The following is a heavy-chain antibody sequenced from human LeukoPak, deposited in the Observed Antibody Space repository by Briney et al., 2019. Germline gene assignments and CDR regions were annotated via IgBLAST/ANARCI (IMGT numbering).Heavy chain of an antibody. CDR2: ISAYDGNT. V-gene: IGHV1-18*04. D-gene: IGHD6-19*01. J-gene: IGHJ4*02. Sequence: ASVKVFCKASGYTFTGYYMHWVRQAPGQGLEWMGWISAYDGNTNYAQKFQDRFTMTTDTFTSTAYMELRSLRSDDTAVYYCAGTLAYCTSSVCYFKYWGQGTLVTVSS. CDR3: AGTLAYCTSSVCYFKY. CDR1: GYTFTGYY.